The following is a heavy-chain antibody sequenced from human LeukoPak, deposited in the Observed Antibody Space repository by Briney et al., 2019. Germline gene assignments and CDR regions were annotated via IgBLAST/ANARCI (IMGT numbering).Heavy chain of an antibody. D-gene: IGHD1-26*01. Sequence: SETLSLTCTVSGGSISSSSYYWGWIRQPPGKGLEWIGSIYYSGSTYYNPSLKSRVTISVDTSKNQFSLKLSSVTAADTAVYYCTSLGHHRGWVDYWSQGTLVTVSS. CDR1: GGSISSSSYY. V-gene: IGHV4-39*01. CDR3: TSLGHHRGWVDY. CDR2: IYYSGST. J-gene: IGHJ4*02.